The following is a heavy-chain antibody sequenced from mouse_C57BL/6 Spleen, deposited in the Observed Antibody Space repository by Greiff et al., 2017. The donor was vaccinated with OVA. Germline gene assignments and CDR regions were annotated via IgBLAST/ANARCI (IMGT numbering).Heavy chain of an antibody. CDR2: INPNDGGT. V-gene: IGHV1-18*01. CDR1: GYTFTDYN. Sequence: EVQLQQSGPELVKPGASVKIPCKASGYTFTDYNMDWVKQSHGKSLEWIGDINPNDGGTIYNQKFKGKATLTVDKSSSTAYMELRSLTSEDTAVYYCVRSLYYSNSFAYWGQGTLVTVSA. D-gene: IGHD2-5*01. CDR3: VRSLYYSNSFAY. J-gene: IGHJ3*01.